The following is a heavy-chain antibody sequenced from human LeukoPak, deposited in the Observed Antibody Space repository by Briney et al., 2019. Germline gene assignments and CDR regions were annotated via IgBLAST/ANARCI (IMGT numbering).Heavy chain of an antibody. D-gene: IGHD3-10*01. CDR2: IYYSGST. CDR3: ARSMVRGVIFFGY. J-gene: IGHJ4*02. V-gene: IGHV4-59*01. Sequence: SESLSLTCTVSGGSISTYYWSWIRQPPGKGLEWIGYIYYSGSTNYNPSLKSRVTISVDTSKNQFSLKLSSVTAADTAVYYCARSMVRGVIFFGYWGQGTLVTVSS. CDR1: GGSISTYY.